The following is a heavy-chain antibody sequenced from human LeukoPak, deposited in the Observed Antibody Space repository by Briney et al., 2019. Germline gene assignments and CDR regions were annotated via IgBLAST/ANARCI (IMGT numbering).Heavy chain of an antibody. Sequence: GSLRLSCAASGFTSSSYSMNWVRQAPGKGLEWISYISSSSSAIYYADSVKGRSTISRDNAKNSLYLQMNSLRDEDTAVYYCVRDHYYSFDYWGQGTLVTVSS. V-gene: IGHV3-48*02. D-gene: IGHD2/OR15-2a*01. CDR3: VRDHYYSFDY. CDR2: ISSSSSAI. CDR1: GFTSSSYS. J-gene: IGHJ4*02.